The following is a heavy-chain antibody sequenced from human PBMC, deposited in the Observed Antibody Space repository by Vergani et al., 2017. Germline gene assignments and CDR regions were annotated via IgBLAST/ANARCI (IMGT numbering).Heavy chain of an antibody. D-gene: IGHD2-21*02. CDR1: GGTFSSYA. CDR2: IIPIFGTA. CDR3: ARDGSAYCGGDCYSFDY. J-gene: IGHJ4*02. V-gene: IGHV1-69*13. Sequence: QVQLVQSGAEVKKPGSSVKVSCKASGGTFSSYAISWVRQAPGQGLEWMGRIIPIFGTANYAQKFQGRVTITADESKSTAYMELSSLRSEDTAVYYCARDGSAYCGGDCYSFDYWGQGTLVTVSS.